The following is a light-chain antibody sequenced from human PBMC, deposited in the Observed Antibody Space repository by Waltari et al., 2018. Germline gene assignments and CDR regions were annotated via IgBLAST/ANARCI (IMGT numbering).Light chain of an antibody. CDR1: ATDVGGYNY. CDR3: CSFTSSSTWV. Sequence: QSALTQPASVSGSPGQSITISCPGTATDVGGYNYVSWYQQHPGQAPKLIIFDVSSRPSGISNRFSGSKFGNTASLTISGVQPEDEADYYCCSFTSSSTWVFGGGTKLTVL. J-gene: IGLJ3*02. V-gene: IGLV2-14*03. CDR2: DVS.